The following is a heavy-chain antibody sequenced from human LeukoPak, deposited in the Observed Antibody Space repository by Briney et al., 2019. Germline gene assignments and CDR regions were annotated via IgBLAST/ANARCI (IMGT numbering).Heavy chain of an antibody. CDR1: GYNFISYY. Sequence: ASVKVSCKASGYNFISYYMHWVRQAPGQGLEWMGIINPSGGSTSYAQKFQDRVTMSRDTSTSTVYMELSSLKSEDTAVYYCAREDVVLVDAVRYYYYGMDVWGQGTTVTVSS. J-gene: IGHJ6*02. V-gene: IGHV1-46*01. D-gene: IGHD2-8*01. CDR3: AREDVVLVDAVRYYYYGMDV. CDR2: INPSGGST.